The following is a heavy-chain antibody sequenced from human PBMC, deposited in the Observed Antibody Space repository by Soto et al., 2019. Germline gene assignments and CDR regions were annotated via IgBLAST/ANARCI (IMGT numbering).Heavy chain of an antibody. CDR2: IYYSGST. V-gene: IGHV4-59*01. D-gene: IGHD2-2*01. CDR3: ARGLDIVLLPVEIGYYGMVV. Sequence: ASETLSLTCTVSGGSISSYYWSWIRQPPGKGLEWIGYIYYSGSTNYNPSLKSRVTISVDTSKNQFSLKLSSVTAADTAVYYCARGLDIVLLPVEIGYYGMVVWCQGTTVTVS. CDR1: GGSISSYY. J-gene: IGHJ6*02.